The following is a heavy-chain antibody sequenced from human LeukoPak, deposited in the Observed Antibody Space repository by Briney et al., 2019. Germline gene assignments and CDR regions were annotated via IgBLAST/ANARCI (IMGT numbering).Heavy chain of an antibody. D-gene: IGHD3-22*01. CDR3: ARDPSDYYDSSGYLPASDY. Sequence: ASVTVSCKASGYTFTGYYMHWVRQAPGQGLEWMGWINPNSGDTNYAQKFQGRVTMTRDTSISTAYMELSRLRSDDTAVYYCARDPSDYYDSSGYLPASDYWGQGTMVTVSS. CDR2: INPNSGDT. V-gene: IGHV1-2*02. J-gene: IGHJ4*02. CDR1: GYTFTGYY.